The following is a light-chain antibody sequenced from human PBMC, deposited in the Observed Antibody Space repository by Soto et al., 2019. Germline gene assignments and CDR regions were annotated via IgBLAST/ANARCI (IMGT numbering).Light chain of an antibody. Sequence: QAVVTQEPSLTVSPGGTVTLTCASSNGAVTSGYYPNWFQQKPGQAPRTLISSTSNKRSWTPARFSGSLLGGKAALTLSGVQPEDEAEYYCLLYYDGVQLVFGGGTKLTVL. CDR1: NGAVTSGYY. J-gene: IGLJ2*01. V-gene: IGLV7-43*01. CDR2: STS. CDR3: LLYYDGVQLV.